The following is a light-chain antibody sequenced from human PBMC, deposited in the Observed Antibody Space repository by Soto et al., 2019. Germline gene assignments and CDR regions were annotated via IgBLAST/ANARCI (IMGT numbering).Light chain of an antibody. CDR2: AAS. CDR3: QQTYSTPRT. CDR1: QSISIY. Sequence: DIQMAQSPSSLSASVGDRVTITCRASQSISIYLNWYQQKPRKAPKLLIYAASSLQSGVPSRFSGSGSGTDFTLTISSLQPEDFATYYCQQTYSTPRTFGQGTKLEIK. J-gene: IGKJ2*02. V-gene: IGKV1-39*01.